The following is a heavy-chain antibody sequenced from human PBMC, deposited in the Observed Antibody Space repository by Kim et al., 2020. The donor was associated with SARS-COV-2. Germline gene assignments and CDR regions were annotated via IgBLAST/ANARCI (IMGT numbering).Heavy chain of an antibody. J-gene: IGHJ6*03. CDR3: ARVSLYSTTGRDYYYYMDV. Sequence: GRFTISRDNAKNSLYLQMNSLRAEDTAVYYCARVSLYSTTGRDYYYYMDVWGKGTTVTVSS. D-gene: IGHD6-13*01. V-gene: IGHV3-48*03.